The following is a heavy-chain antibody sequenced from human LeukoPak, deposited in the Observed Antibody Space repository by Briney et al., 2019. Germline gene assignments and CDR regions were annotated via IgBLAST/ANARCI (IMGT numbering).Heavy chain of an antibody. CDR3: ARLSLGVVPAAIASFYYYGMDV. Sequence: SKTLSLTCAVYGGSFSGYYWSWIRQPPGKGLEWIGEINHSGSTNYNPSLKSRVTISVDTSKNQFSLKLSSVTAADTAVYYCARLSLGVVPAAIASFYYYGMDVWGQGTTVTVSS. CDR1: GGSFSGYY. CDR2: INHSGST. J-gene: IGHJ6*02. V-gene: IGHV4-34*01. D-gene: IGHD2-2*01.